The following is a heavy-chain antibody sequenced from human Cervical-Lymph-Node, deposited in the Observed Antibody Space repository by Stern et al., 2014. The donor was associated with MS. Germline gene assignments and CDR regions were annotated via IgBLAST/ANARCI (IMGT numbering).Heavy chain of an antibody. CDR1: GGTFSSSD. CDR3: ALGGFGHYFEY. V-gene: IGHV1-69*01. D-gene: IGHD3-10*01. CDR2: IIPIMGTA. J-gene: IGHJ4*02. Sequence: QVQLVPSGAEVQKPGSSVKVSFRASGGTFSSSDISWVRHVPGQGLEWLGGIIPIMGTASYAQKYQGRVTITADESTSTAYMELSSLRSEDTAIYYCALGGFGHYFEYWGQGTLVTVSS.